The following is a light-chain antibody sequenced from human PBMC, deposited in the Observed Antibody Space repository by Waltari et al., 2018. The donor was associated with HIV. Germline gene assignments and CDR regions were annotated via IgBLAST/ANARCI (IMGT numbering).Light chain of an antibody. J-gene: IGKJ4*01. CDR2: WAS. CDR1: QSVLYISNNKNY. Sequence: DIVMSQSPDSLAVSLGERATINCKSIQSVLYISNNKNYLAWYQQKPGQPPKLLIYWASTRESGVPDRFSGSGSGPDFTLTISSLQAEDVAVYYCQQYYSFPLTFGGGTKLEIK. V-gene: IGKV4-1*01. CDR3: QQYYSFPLT.